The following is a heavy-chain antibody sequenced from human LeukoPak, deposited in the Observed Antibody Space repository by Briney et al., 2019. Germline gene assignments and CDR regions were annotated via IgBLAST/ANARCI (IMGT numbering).Heavy chain of an antibody. J-gene: IGHJ4*02. CDR2: IKQDGSEK. Sequence: GGSLRLSCAVSGFTFSNYWMSWVRQAPGKGLEWVANIKQDGSEKYYVDSVEGRFTISRDNAKNSLFLQMSSLRAEDTAFYYCARGGITIFGGIIYQDYWGQGTLVTVSS. CDR1: GFTFSNYW. D-gene: IGHD3-3*01. CDR3: ARGGITIFGGIIYQDY. V-gene: IGHV3-7*03.